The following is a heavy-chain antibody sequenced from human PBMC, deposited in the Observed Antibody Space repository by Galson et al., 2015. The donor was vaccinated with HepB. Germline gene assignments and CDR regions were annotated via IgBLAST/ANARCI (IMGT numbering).Heavy chain of an antibody. CDR1: GFTFGSYT. V-gene: IGHV3-64*01. D-gene: IGHD6-13*01. J-gene: IGHJ4*02. CDR3: ARRRSGWYVDY. CDR2: ISSNGGST. Sequence: SLRLSCAASGFTFGSYTMHWVRQAPGKGLDHVSIISSNGGSTSYANSVKGRFTISRDNSKNTLFLQMGSLRAEDMAVYYCARRRSGWYVDYWGQGTLVTVSS.